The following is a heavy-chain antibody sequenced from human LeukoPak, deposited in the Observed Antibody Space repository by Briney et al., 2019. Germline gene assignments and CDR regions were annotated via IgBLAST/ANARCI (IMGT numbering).Heavy chain of an antibody. Sequence: ASVKVSCKASGYTFTSYDINWVRQATGQGLEWMGWMNPNSGNTGYAQKFQGRVTMTRNTSITTAYMELSSLRSEDTAVYYCARGNKDYGDYARGLSDYWGQGTLVTVSS. CDR3: ARGNKDYGDYARGLSDY. CDR2: MNPNSGNT. V-gene: IGHV1-8*02. D-gene: IGHD4-17*01. J-gene: IGHJ4*02. CDR1: GYTFTSYD.